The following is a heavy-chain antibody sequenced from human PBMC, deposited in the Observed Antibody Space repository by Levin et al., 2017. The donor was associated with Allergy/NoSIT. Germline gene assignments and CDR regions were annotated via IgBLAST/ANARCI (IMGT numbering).Heavy chain of an antibody. CDR1: GFTFSSYG. Sequence: GESLKISCAASGFTFSSYGMHWVRQAPGKGLEWVAVISYDGSNKHYADSVKGRFTISRDNSKNKLYLQMNSLRAEDTAVYYCATAGIAAAGEYYYYGMDVWGQGTTVTVSS. D-gene: IGHD6-13*01. CDR2: ISYDGSNK. V-gene: IGHV3-30*03. J-gene: IGHJ6*02. CDR3: ATAGIAAAGEYYYYGMDV.